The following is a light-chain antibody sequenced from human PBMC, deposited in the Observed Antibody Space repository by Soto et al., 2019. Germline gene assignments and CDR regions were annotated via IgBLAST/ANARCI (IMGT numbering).Light chain of an antibody. V-gene: IGKV1-39*01. CDR1: QTVTSY. CDR3: QQSYRFPKT. Sequence: DVQMTQSPSSLSASVGDSLTLTCRASQTVTSYLNWYQQKPGKAPKLLIYAASTLQSGVHSRFSGSGSGTEFTLTIISLQPEYFATYYCQQSYRFPKTFGRGTQVDIK. CDR2: AAS. J-gene: IGKJ1*01.